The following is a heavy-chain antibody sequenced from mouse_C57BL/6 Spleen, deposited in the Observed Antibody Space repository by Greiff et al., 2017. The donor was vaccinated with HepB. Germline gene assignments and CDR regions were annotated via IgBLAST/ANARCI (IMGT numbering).Heavy chain of an antibody. Sequence: QVQLQQSGPELVKPGASVKISCKASGYAFSSSWMNWVKQRPGKGLEWIGRIYPGDGDTNYNGKFKGKATLTADKSSSTAYMQLSSLTSEDSAVYCCARESTVVATDYWGQGTTLTVSS. J-gene: IGHJ2*01. V-gene: IGHV1-82*01. D-gene: IGHD1-1*01. CDR3: ARESTVVATDY. CDR2: IYPGDGDT. CDR1: GYAFSSSW.